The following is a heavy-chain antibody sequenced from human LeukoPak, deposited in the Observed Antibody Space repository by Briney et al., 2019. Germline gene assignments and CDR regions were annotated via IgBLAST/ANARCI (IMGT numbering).Heavy chain of an antibody. CDR3: ARGMGYSYGHPQGAFDI. CDR1: GGTFSSYA. Sequence: GSSVKVSCKASGGTFSSYAISWVRQAPGQGLEWMGGIIPIFGTANYAQKFQGRVTITADESTSTAYMELRSLRSEDTAVYYCARGMGYSYGHPQGAFDIWGQGTMVTVSS. J-gene: IGHJ3*02. CDR2: IIPIFGTA. V-gene: IGHV1-69*01. D-gene: IGHD5-18*01.